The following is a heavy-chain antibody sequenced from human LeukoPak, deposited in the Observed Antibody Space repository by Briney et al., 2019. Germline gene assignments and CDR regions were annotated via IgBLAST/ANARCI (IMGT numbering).Heavy chain of an antibody. CDR1: GGPISSYY. CDR2: IYYSGST. J-gene: IGHJ4*02. V-gene: IGHV4-59*08. D-gene: IGHD3-22*01. Sequence: SETLSLTCTVSGGPISSYYWSWIRQPPGKGLEWIGYIYYSGSTNYNPSLKSRVTISVDTSKNQFSLKLSSVTAADTAVYYCARQGSDYDSSGYYLGYWGQGTLVTVSS. CDR3: ARQGSDYDSSGYYLGY.